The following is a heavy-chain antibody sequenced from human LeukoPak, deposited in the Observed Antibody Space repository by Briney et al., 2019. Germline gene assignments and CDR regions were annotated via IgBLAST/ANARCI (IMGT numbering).Heavy chain of an antibody. Sequence: SETLSLTCTVSGGSISSGSYYWSWIRQPAGKGLEWIGRIYTSGSTNYNPSLKSRVTISVDTSKNQFSLKLSSVTAADTAVYYCARQVVTYYDILTGLIDYWGQGTLVTVSS. J-gene: IGHJ4*02. CDR3: ARQVVTYYDILTGLIDY. CDR2: IYTSGST. D-gene: IGHD3-9*01. V-gene: IGHV4-61*02. CDR1: GGSISSGSYY.